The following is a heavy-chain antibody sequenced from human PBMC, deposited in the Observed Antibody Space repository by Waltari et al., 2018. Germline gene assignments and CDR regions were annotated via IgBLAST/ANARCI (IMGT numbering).Heavy chain of an antibody. Sequence: EVQLVESGGGLVQPGGSLRLSCAASGFTFSRYWMHWARQTPGKGLVWVSRINSDGSGPIYAYSVKGRFTTSRDYAKNTLYLQLNSLRVEDTAVYYCAREPSPDSSGYFYYYMHVWGKGTTVTVSS. J-gene: IGHJ6*03. CDR3: AREPSPDSSGYFYYYMHV. V-gene: IGHV3-74*01. CDR1: GFTFSRYW. D-gene: IGHD3-22*01. CDR2: INSDGSGP.